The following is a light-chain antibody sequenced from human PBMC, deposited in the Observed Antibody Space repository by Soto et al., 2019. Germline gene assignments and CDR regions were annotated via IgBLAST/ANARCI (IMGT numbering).Light chain of an antibody. CDR2: GAS. CDR1: QSVSSS. J-gene: IGKJ2*01. CDR3: QQYNNWPRT. Sequence: EIVMTQSPATLSVSPGERATLSCRASQSVSSSLAWYQQKPGQAPRLLIYGASTRATGIPVRFSGSGSGTEFTLTISSLQSEDFAVYYCQQYNNWPRTFGQGTKLEIK. V-gene: IGKV3-15*01.